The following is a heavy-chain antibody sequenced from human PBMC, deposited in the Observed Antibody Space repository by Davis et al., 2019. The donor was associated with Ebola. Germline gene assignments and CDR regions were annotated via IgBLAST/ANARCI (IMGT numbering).Heavy chain of an antibody. Sequence: GESLKISCAASGFTFSDHYMSWIRQAPGKGLEWISSITNSGNKVNYADSVKGRFTISRDNAKNSLYLQMSSLRAEDTAVYYCARDRGSPLRTRGHDYWGQGTLVTVSS. CDR3: ARDRGSPLRTRGHDY. D-gene: IGHD3-16*01. J-gene: IGHJ4*02. CDR2: ITNSGNKV. CDR1: GFTFSDHY. V-gene: IGHV3-11*04.